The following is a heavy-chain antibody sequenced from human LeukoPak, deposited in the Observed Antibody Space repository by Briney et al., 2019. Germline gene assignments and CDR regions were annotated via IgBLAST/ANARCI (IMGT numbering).Heavy chain of an antibody. CDR1: GYTFTTYH. Sequence: ASAKVSCKASGYTFTTYHIHWVRQAPGQGLEWMGIINPSGGNTNYAQKFQGRVTMTTDTSTTTMYMELSSLRSEDTAVYYCARGCYVVVTAKCVIDYWGQGTLVTVSS. J-gene: IGHJ4*02. CDR2: INPSGGNT. D-gene: IGHD2-21*02. V-gene: IGHV1-46*01. CDR3: ARGCYVVVTAKCVIDY.